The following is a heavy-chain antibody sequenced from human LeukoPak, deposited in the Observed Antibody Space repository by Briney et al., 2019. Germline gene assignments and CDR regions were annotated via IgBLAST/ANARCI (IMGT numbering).Heavy chain of an antibody. CDR3: ARHGGPGDDSSGYPVAFDI. Sequence: ASVKVSCKASGYTFTSYYMHWVRQAPGQGLEWMGIINPSGGSTSYAQKFQGRVTMTRDTSTSTVYMELSSLRSEDTAVYYCARHGGPGDDSSGYPVAFDIWGQGTMVTVSS. D-gene: IGHD3-22*01. V-gene: IGHV1-46*01. CDR2: INPSGGST. J-gene: IGHJ3*02. CDR1: GYTFTSYY.